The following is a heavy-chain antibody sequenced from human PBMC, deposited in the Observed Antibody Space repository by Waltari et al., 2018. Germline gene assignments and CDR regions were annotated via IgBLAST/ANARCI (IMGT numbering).Heavy chain of an antibody. Sequence: EVRLEESGGGLVQPGGSLRLSCGASGFAFSSYWMHWVRQAPGKGLVWVSRIDDDGSGTTYADSVMGRFTISRDNAKNTVYLEMNSLYYCSRSPAGYSRSDYWGQGTLVTVSS. CDR2: IDDDGSGT. V-gene: IGHV3-74*01. CDR1: GFAFSSYW. CDR3: SRSDY. J-gene: IGHJ4*02. D-gene: IGHD5-18*01.